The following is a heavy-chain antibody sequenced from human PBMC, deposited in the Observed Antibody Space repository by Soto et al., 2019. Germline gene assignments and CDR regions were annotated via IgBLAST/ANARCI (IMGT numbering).Heavy chain of an antibody. D-gene: IGHD4-17*01. CDR1: RFTFSIYA. CDR3: AKGPRPTVTPRFDY. V-gene: IGHV3-23*01. J-gene: IGHJ4*01. CDR2: ISGSGGST. Sequence: PGGSLRLSCAASRFTFSIYAISGVRQAPGKGLEWVSAISGSGGSTYYADSVKGRFTISRDNSKNTLYLQMNSLRAEDTAVYYCAKGPRPTVTPRFDYWGQGTLVTVYS.